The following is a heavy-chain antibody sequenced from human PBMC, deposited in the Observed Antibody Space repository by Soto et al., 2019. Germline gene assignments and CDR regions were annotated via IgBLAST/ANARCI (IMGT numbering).Heavy chain of an antibody. V-gene: IGHV4-34*01. J-gene: IGHJ6*02. CDR3: ARGGGYGSGSYYNERGMDV. D-gene: IGHD3-10*01. CDR2: INHSGST. CDR1: GGSFSGYY. Sequence: ASETLSLTCAVYGGSFSGYYWSWILQPPWKGLEWIGEINHSGSTNYNPSLKSRVTISVDTSKNQFSLKLSSVTAADTAVYYCARGGGYGSGSYYNERGMDVWGQGTTVTVSS.